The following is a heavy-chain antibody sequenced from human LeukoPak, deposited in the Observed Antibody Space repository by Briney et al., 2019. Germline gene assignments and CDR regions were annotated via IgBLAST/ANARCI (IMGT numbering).Heavy chain of an antibody. CDR3: ARVYYDVLTAYYDVGIGY. Sequence: GGSLRLSCVASGFTFSDYGMHWVRQAPGKGLQWVALIWYDGSDKYYADSVKGRFTISRDNSKNMLYLQMNSLRAEDTAIYYCARVYYDVLTAYYDVGIGYRGQGAQVTVSS. CDR2: IWYDGSDK. J-gene: IGHJ4*02. V-gene: IGHV3-33*01. D-gene: IGHD3-9*01. CDR1: GFTFSDYG.